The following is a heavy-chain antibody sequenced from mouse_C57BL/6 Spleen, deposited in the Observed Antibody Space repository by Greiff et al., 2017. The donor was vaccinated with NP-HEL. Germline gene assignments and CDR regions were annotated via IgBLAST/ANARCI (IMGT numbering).Heavy chain of an antibody. J-gene: IGHJ2*01. V-gene: IGHV5-16*01. Sequence: EVKLMESEGGLVQPGSSMKLSCTASGFTFSDYYMAWVRQVPEKGLEWVANINYDGSSTYYLDSLKSRFIISRDNAKNILYLQMSSLKSEDTATYYCAREGGAQVYYFDYWGQGTTLTVSS. D-gene: IGHD3-2*02. CDR2: INYDGSST. CDR3: AREGGAQVYYFDY. CDR1: GFTFSDYY.